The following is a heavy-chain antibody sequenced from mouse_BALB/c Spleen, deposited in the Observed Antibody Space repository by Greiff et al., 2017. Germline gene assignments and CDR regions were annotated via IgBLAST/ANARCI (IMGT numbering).Heavy chain of an antibody. CDR1: GYTFTNYT. V-gene: IGHV1-4*01. CDR3: ARNYYGSEQNGYFDV. J-gene: IGHJ1*01. CDR2: INPSSAYT. Sequence: VQLQQSGAELTRPGASVTMSCKASGYTFTNYTMHWVKQRPGQGLEWIGYINPSSAYTDYNQNFRDKATLNADKSSSTAYMQLISLTSEDSAVYYCARNYYGSEQNGYFDVWGAGTTVTVSS. D-gene: IGHD1-1*01.